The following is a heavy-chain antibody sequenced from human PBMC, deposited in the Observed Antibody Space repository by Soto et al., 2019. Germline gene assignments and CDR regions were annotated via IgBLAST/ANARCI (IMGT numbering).Heavy chain of an antibody. Sequence: PGGSLRLSCTASGFTFSSYGMHWVRQAPGNGLEWVAVISYDGSNQYYADSVKGRFTISRDNSKNTLYLQMNSLRAEDTAVYYCAKGFTYNYDSSGFYTFNYWGQGTLVTVSS. J-gene: IGHJ4*02. CDR3: AKGFTYNYDSSGFYTFNY. CDR2: ISYDGSNQ. V-gene: IGHV3-30*18. CDR1: GFTFSSYG. D-gene: IGHD3-22*01.